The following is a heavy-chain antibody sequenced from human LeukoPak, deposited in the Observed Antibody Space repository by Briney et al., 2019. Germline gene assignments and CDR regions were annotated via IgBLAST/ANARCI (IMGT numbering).Heavy chain of an antibody. CDR3: ARGPSGSDY. V-gene: IGHV1-69*13. Sequence: ASVKVSCKASGGTFSSYAISWVRQAPGQGLEWMGGIIPIFGTANYTQKFQGRVTITADESTSTAYMELSSLRSDDTAVYYCARGPSGSDYWGQGTLVTVSS. CDR1: GGTFSSYA. J-gene: IGHJ4*02. D-gene: IGHD3-10*01. CDR2: IIPIFGTA.